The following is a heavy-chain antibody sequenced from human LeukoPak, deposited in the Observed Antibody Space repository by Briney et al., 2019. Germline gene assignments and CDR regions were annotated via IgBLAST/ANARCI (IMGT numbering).Heavy chain of an antibody. CDR3: ARDHLVGMPYS. CDR2: IKQDGSEK. D-gene: IGHD1-26*01. J-gene: IGHJ4*02. V-gene: IGHV3-7*01. CDR1: GFTFSNYW. Sequence: GGSLRLSCAASGFTFSNYWMSWVRQAPGKGLEWVANIKQDGSEKYYVDSVKGRFTISRDNAKNSLYLQMNSIRAEDTAVYYCARDHLVGMPYSWGQGTLVTVSS.